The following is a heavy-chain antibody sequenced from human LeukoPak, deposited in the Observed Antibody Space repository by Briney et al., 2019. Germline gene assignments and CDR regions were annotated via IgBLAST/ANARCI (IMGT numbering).Heavy chain of an antibody. CDR2: ISAYNGNT. V-gene: IGHV1-18*01. CDR3: ARDTQLYDSSGYWYFDL. J-gene: IGHJ2*01. D-gene: IGHD3-22*01. Sequence: GASVKVSCKASGYTFTSYGISWVRQAPGQGLEWMGWISAYNGNTNYAQKLQGRVTMTTDTSTSTAYMELRSLRSDDTAVYYCARDTQLYDSSGYWYFDLWGRGTLVTVSS. CDR1: GYTFTSYG.